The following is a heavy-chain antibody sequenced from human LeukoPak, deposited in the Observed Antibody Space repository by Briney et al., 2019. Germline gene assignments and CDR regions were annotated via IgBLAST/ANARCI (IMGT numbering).Heavy chain of an antibody. CDR3: ARFETVAAKPFEY. V-gene: IGHV3-21*01. D-gene: IGHD6-19*01. Sequence: GGSLRLSCAASGFTFSDYSMNWVRQAPGMGLEWVSSISSESTYILYADSVEGRFIISRDNAKNSLYLQMDSLRAEDTAVYYCARFETVAAKPFEYWGQGALVTVSS. CDR2: ISSESTYI. J-gene: IGHJ4*02. CDR1: GFTFSDYS.